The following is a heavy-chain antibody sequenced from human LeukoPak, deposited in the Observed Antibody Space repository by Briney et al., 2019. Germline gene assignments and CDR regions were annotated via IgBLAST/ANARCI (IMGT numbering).Heavy chain of an antibody. V-gene: IGHV1-69*01. J-gene: IGHJ5*02. D-gene: IGHD3-10*01. CDR2: IIPIFGTA. CDR1: GGAFSSYA. Sequence: VASVKVSCKASGGAFSSYAISWVRQAPGQGLEWMGGIIPIFGTANYAQKFQGRVTITADESTSTAYMELSSLRSEDTAVYYCARAPPYYYGSGSYDWFDPWGQGTLVTVSS. CDR3: ARAPPYYYGSGSYDWFDP.